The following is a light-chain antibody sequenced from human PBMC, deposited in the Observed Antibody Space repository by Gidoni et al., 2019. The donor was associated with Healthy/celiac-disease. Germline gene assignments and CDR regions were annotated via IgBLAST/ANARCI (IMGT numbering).Light chain of an antibody. J-gene: IGKJ2*02. Sequence: AIRMTQSPSSFSASTGDRVTITCRASQGISSYLAWYQQKPGKAPKLLIYAASTLQSGVPSRCSGSGSGTDFTLTISCLQSEDFATYYCQQYYSYPRTFXXXTKLEIK. CDR3: QQYYSYPRT. CDR1: QGISSY. V-gene: IGKV1-8*01. CDR2: AAS.